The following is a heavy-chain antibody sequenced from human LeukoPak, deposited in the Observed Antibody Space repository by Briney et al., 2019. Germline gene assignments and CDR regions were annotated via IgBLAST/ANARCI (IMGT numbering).Heavy chain of an antibody. CDR3: TADLRL. CDR1: GFTFNTAW. CDR2: IKSETDGGTT. Sequence: PGGSLRLSCAVSGFTFNTAWTAWVRQAPGKGLEYVGRIKSETDGGTTYHAAPVKGRFTISRDDSKNTLFLQMDGLKIEDTALYYCTADLRLWGQGTLVTVSS. J-gene: IGHJ1*01. D-gene: IGHD3-16*01. V-gene: IGHV3-15*01.